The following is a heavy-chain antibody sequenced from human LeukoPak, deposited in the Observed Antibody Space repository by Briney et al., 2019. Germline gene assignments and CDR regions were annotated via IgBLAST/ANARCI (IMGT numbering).Heavy chain of an antibody. D-gene: IGHD2-2*01. CDR2: IKQDGSEK. Sequence: GGSLRLSCAASGFTFSSYWMSWVRQAPGKGLEWVANIKQDGSEKYYVDSMKGRLTISRDNAKNSLYLQMNSLRAEDTAVYYCARDGPIQYHDYWGQGTLVTVSS. CDR3: ARDGPIQYHDY. J-gene: IGHJ4*02. V-gene: IGHV3-7*01. CDR1: GFTFSSYW.